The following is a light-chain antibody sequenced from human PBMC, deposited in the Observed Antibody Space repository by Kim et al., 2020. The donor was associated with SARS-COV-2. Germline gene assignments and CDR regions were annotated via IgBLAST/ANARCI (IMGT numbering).Light chain of an antibody. Sequence: DIVMTQSPLSLPVTPGEAASISCRSSQSPLHSDGYNYVDWYVQKPGRSPQLLISLTSNRASGVPDRFSGSGSGTDFTLEISRVEAEDAGLYYCMQTTHPPLSFGGGTKVDIK. CDR2: LTS. CDR3: MQTTHPPLS. V-gene: IGKV2-28*01. J-gene: IGKJ4*01. CDR1: QSPLHSDGYNY.